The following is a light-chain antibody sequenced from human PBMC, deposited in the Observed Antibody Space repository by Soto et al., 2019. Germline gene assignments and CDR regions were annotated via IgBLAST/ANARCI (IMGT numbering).Light chain of an antibody. CDR1: SSDIGNYNF. Sequence: QSALTQPRSVSGSPGQSVTISCTGTSSDIGNYNFVSWYQQHAGKAPKLMIYDVSTRPSGVPGRFFGSKSGNTASLTISGLQSEDEADYYCCSYAGSYTYVLGTGTKVTVL. CDR2: DVS. J-gene: IGLJ1*01. V-gene: IGLV2-11*01. CDR3: CSYAGSYTYV.